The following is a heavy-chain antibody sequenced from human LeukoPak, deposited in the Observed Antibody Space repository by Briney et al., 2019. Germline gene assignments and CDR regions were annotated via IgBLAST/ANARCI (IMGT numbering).Heavy chain of an antibody. V-gene: IGHV3-64*01. CDR2: ISSNGGGT. CDR3: VRGVTMIRGVMYFQYGMDV. J-gene: IGHJ6*02. CDR1: GFIFSSYA. Sequence: GGSLRLSCAGSGFIFSSYAMHWVRQAPGKGLECVSGISSNGGGTYYVNSVKGRFIISRDNFKNTLYLQMGSLRPEDMAVYYCVRGVTMIRGVMYFQYGMDVWGQGTTVTVSS. D-gene: IGHD3-10*01.